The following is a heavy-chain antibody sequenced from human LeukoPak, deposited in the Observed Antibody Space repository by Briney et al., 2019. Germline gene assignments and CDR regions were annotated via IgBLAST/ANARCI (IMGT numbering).Heavy chain of an antibody. CDR1: GYTFTSYG. V-gene: IGHV1-18*01. Sequence: ASVKVSCKASGYTFTSYGISWVRQAPGQGLEWMGWISAYNGNTNYAQKLQGRVTMTTDTSTSTAYMELRSLRSDDTAVYYRARSLTMIVVGDIWGQGTMVTVSS. CDR2: ISAYNGNT. D-gene: IGHD3-22*01. J-gene: IGHJ3*02. CDR3: ARSLTMIVVGDI.